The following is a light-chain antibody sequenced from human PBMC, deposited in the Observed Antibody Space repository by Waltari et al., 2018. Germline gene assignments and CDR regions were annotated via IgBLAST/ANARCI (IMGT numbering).Light chain of an antibody. Sequence: QSALTQPASVSGSPGQSITISCTGSSSDVGTYTFVSWYQQHPGKAPKLMIYEINQRPSGISNRFSGSKFGNTAVLTISGLQTDDEADYYCGSYVTGDTWVFGGGTRVAVL. CDR2: EIN. CDR1: SSDVGTYTF. V-gene: IGLV2-23*02. J-gene: IGLJ3*02. CDR3: GSYVTGDTWV.